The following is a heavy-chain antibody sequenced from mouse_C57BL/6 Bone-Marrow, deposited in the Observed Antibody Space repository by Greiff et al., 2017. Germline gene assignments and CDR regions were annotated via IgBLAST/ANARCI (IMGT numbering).Heavy chain of an antibody. CDR2: IDPETGGT. V-gene: IGHV1-15*01. Sequence: QVQLQQSGAELVRPGASVTLSCKASGYTFTDYEMHWVKQTPVHGLEWIGAIDPETGGTAYNQKFKGKARLTADKSSSTAYMELRSLTSEDAAVYYCTLYDYSDYWGQGTTLTVSS. J-gene: IGHJ2*01. D-gene: IGHD2-3*01. CDR3: TLYDYSDY. CDR1: GYTFTDYE.